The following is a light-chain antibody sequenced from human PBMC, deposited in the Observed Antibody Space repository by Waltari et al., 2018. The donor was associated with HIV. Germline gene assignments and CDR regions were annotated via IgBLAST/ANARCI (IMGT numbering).Light chain of an antibody. CDR1: SSTIGAGYD. CDR2: GNS. J-gene: IGLJ3*02. CDR3: QSYDSSLSVWV. Sequence: QSVLTQPPSVSGAPGQRVTIPCTGSSSTIGAGYDVHWYQQLPGTAPKLLIYGNSNRPSGVPDRFSGSKSGTSASLAITGLLAEDEADYYCQSYDSSLSVWVFGGGTKLTVL. V-gene: IGLV1-40*01.